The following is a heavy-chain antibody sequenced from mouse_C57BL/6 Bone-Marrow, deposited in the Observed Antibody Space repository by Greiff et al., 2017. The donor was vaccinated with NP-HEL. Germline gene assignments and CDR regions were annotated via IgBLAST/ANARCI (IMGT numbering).Heavy chain of an antibody. V-gene: IGHV1-26*01. Sequence: EVKRVESGPELVKPGASVKISCKASGYTFTDYYMNWVKQSHGKSLEWIGDINPNNGGTSYNQKFKSKATLTVDKSSSTAYMELRSLTSEDSAVYYGARSFTTEDYWGQGTTLTVSS. J-gene: IGHJ2*01. CDR2: INPNNGGT. CDR1: GYTFTDYY. CDR3: ARSFTTEDY. D-gene: IGHD1-1*01.